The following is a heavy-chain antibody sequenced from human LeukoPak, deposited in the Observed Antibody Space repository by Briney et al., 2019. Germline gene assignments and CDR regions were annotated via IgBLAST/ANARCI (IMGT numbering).Heavy chain of an antibody. J-gene: IGHJ4*02. Sequence: PGGSLRLSCAASGFTFSSYSMNWVRQAPGKGLEWVSYISSSSSTIYYADSVKGRFTISRDNAKNSLYLQMNSLRAEDTAVYYCARGFGGVLRFLEWENSNSKLERGVFDYWGQGTLVTVSS. CDR3: ARGFGGVLRFLEWENSNSKLERGVFDY. D-gene: IGHD3-3*01. CDR1: GFTFSSYS. V-gene: IGHV3-48*01. CDR2: ISSSSSTI.